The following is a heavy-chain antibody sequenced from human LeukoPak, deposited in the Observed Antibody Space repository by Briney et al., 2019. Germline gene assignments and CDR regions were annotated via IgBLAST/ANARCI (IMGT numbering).Heavy chain of an antibody. V-gene: IGHV3-48*03. CDR2: ISSSGSTI. J-gene: IGHJ4*02. CDR3: ARDLGYEDYYFDY. CDR1: GFTFSSYE. Sequence: GGSLRLSCAASGFTFSSYEMNWVRQAPGKGLEWVSYISSSGSTIYYADSVKGRFTISRDNAKNSLYLQMNSPRAEDTAVYYCARDLGYEDYYFDYWGQGTLVTVYS. D-gene: IGHD5-12*01.